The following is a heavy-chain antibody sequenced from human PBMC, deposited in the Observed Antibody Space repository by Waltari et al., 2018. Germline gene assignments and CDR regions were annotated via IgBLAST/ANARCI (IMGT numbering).Heavy chain of an antibody. CDR3: AKRGYSGYDSYDYYGMDV. CDR1: GGTFSAYV. Sequence: QVQLVQFGAEVKKPGSSVKFSCKASGGTFSAYVISWVVQSLGPGLEWMGRIIPIFVTANYAQKFQGRVTITADKSTSTAYMELSSLRSEDTAVYYCAKRGYSGYDSYDYYGMDVWGQGTTVTVSS. CDR2: IIPIFVTA. J-gene: IGHJ6*02. V-gene: IGHV1-69*08. D-gene: IGHD5-12*01.